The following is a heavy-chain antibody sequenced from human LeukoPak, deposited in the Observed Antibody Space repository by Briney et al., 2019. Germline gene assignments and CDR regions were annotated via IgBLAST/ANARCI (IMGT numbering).Heavy chain of an antibody. CDR2: IAGHGGST. V-gene: IGHV3-43D*03. Sequence: GGSLRLSCAASGFTFSSYGMHWVRHAPGKGLEWVSLIAGHGGSTYYADSVKRRFTISRENSKNSLYLQMNSLRPEDTAFYYCAKDGVVAALGDNWFDPWGQGTLVTVSS. D-gene: IGHD2-15*01. J-gene: IGHJ5*02. CDR3: AKDGVVAALGDNWFDP. CDR1: GFTFSSYG.